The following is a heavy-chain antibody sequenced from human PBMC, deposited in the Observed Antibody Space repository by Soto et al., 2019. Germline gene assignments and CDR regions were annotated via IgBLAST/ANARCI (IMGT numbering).Heavy chain of an antibody. V-gene: IGHV3-20*04. Sequence: AGGSLRLSCAASGFTFDDYGMSWVRQAPGKGLEWVSGINWNGGSTGYADSVKGRFTISRDNAKNSLYLQMNSLRAEDTALYYCAKTLYSSSWYPYYYYGMDVWGQGTTVTVSS. CDR3: AKTLYSSSWYPYYYYGMDV. D-gene: IGHD6-13*01. CDR2: INWNGGST. CDR1: GFTFDDYG. J-gene: IGHJ6*02.